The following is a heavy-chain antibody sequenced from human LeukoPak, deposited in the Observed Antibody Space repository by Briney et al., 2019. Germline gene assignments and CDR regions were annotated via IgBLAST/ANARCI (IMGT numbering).Heavy chain of an antibody. D-gene: IGHD3-10*01. CDR3: TSPAGISDY. CDR1: GFTFSGSA. CDR2: IRSKANSYAT. V-gene: IGHV3-73*01. J-gene: IGHJ4*02. Sequence: GGSLKLSCAASGFTFSGSAMHWVRQAAGKGLEWVGRIRSKANSYATAYAASVKGRFTIYRDDTKSTAYLQMNSLKAEDTAVYYCTSPAGISDYWGQGTLVTVSS.